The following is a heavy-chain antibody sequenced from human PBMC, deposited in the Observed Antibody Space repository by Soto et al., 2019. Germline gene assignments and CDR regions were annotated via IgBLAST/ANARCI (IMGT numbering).Heavy chain of an antibody. CDR3: ARGIDYYGSGICWFDP. Sequence: QVHLVESGGGLVKPGGSLRLSCAASGFTFSDYYMAWIRQAPGKGLEWLSYISSGSSYTNYADSVKGRFTISRDDAKKSLYLQMNSVRVEDTAVYYCARGIDYYGSGICWFDPWGQGTVVTVSS. CDR2: ISSGSSYT. V-gene: IGHV3-11*06. CDR1: GFTFSDYY. D-gene: IGHD3-10*01. J-gene: IGHJ5*02.